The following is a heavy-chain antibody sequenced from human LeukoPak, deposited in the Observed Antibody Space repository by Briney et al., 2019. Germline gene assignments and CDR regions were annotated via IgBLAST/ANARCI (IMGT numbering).Heavy chain of an antibody. CDR1: GYTFTSYD. CDR2: MNPNSGNT. V-gene: IGHV1-8*01. Sequence: ASVKVSCKASGYTFTSYDINWVRQAAGQGLEWMGWMNPNSGNTGYAQRFQGRVTMTRNTSISTAYMELSSLRSEDTAVYYCAREACSGGSCYGNWFDPWGQGTLVTVSS. D-gene: IGHD2-15*01. J-gene: IGHJ5*02. CDR3: AREACSGGSCYGNWFDP.